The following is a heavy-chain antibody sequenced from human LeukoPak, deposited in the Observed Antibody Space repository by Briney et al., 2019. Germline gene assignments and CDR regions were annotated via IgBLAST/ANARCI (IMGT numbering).Heavy chain of an antibody. V-gene: IGHV4-34*01. Sequence: SETLSLTCAVYGGSFSGYYWSWIRQPPGKGLEWIGEINHSGSTNYNPSLKSRVIISVDTSKNQFPLKLSSVTAADTAVYYCASLRERSYYARGFDYWGQGTLVTVSS. CDR3: ASLRERSYYARGFDY. D-gene: IGHD1-26*01. J-gene: IGHJ4*02. CDR2: INHSGST. CDR1: GGSFSGYY.